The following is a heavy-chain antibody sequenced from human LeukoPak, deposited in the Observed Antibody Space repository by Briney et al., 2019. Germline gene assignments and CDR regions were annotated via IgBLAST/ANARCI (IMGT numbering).Heavy chain of an antibody. CDR2: WRYDGSP. J-gene: IGHJ4*02. Sequence: PSETLSLTCAVSGGSISGRYWSWIRQPPGKGLEWIANWRYDGSPNYTPSLESRATISLDTSKNQFSLRLTSVTAADTAVYYCVVTQKWLAFDYWGQGVLVTVSS. D-gene: IGHD6-19*01. V-gene: IGHV4-59*08. CDR3: VVTQKWLAFDY. CDR1: GGSISGRY.